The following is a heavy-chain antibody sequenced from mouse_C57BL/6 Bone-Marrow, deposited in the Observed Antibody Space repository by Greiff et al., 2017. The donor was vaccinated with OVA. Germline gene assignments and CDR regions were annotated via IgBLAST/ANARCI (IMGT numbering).Heavy chain of an antibody. CDR1: GFTFSSYA. V-gene: IGHV5-9-1*02. CDR3: TRLIDAMDY. J-gene: IGHJ4*01. Sequence: DVQLVESGAGLVKPGGSLKLSCAASGFTFSSYAMSWVRQTPEKRLEWVAYISSGGDYTYYADTVKGRFTISRDNTRNTLYLQMSSLKSEDTAMYYCTRLIDAMDYWGQGTAVTVSA. CDR2: ISSGGDYT.